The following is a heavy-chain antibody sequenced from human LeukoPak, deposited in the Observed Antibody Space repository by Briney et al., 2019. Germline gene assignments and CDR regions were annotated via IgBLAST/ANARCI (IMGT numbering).Heavy chain of an antibody. CDR2: VSYTGRT. V-gene: IGHV4-59*01. CDR3: ARLLDNDISGDPDTFDV. Sequence: SETLSLTCTVSGDSISGYYWSWFRLPPGKRLEWIGYVSYTGRTKYNPSLQSRVTISIDTSKSQFSLKLTSVTSADTAVYSCARLLDNDISGDPDTFDVWGQGTTVIVSS. J-gene: IGHJ3*01. CDR1: GDSISGYY. D-gene: IGHD3-22*01.